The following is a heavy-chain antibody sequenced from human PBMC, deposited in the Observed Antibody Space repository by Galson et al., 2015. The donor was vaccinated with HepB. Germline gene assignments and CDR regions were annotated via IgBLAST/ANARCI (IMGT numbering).Heavy chain of an antibody. CDR3: ARDLYCTNGVCYSPPWFDP. Sequence: SLRLSCAASGFTFSSYSMNWVRQAPGKGLEWVSSISSSSSYIYYADSVKGRFTISRDNAKNSLYLQMNSLRAEDTAVYYCARDLYCTNGVCYSPPWFDPWGQGTLVTVSS. V-gene: IGHV3-21*01. CDR2: ISSSSSYI. J-gene: IGHJ5*02. D-gene: IGHD2-8*01. CDR1: GFTFSSYS.